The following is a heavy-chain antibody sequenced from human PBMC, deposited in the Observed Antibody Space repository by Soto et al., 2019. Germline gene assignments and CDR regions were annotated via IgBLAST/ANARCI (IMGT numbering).Heavy chain of an antibody. Sequence: EVQLLESGGGLVQPGGCLRLSCAASGFTFSDDAMTWVRQGPGKGLEWISSTSSSGGARYYADSVKDRFTISRDNSKNTVYLQMNSLKAEDTAVYYCTKGPSRAYSDSSRYSDSWGQGALVTVSS. D-gene: IGHD5-18*01. CDR3: TKGPSRAYSDSSRYSDS. CDR2: TSSSGGAR. V-gene: IGHV3-23*01. CDR1: GFTFSDDA. J-gene: IGHJ4*02.